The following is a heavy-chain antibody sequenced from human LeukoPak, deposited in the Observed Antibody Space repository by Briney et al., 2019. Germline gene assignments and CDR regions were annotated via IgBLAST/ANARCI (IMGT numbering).Heavy chain of an antibody. CDR3: ARDFDY. J-gene: IGHJ4*02. Sequence: QPGGSLRLSCAASGFTFSYYWMSWVRQAPGKGLEWVANINQDGSEKNYVDSVKGRFTISRDNAKNSLYLQMNSLRAEDTAVYYCARDFDYWGQGTLVTVSS. CDR1: GFTFSYYW. V-gene: IGHV3-7*04. CDR2: INQDGSEK.